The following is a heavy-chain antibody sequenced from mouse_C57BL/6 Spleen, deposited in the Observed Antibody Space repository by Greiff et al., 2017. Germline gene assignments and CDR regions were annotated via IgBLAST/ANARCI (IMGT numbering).Heavy chain of an antibody. D-gene: IGHD2-4*01. J-gene: IGHJ4*01. Sequence: QVQLQQPGAELVKPGASVKMSCKASGYTFTSYWITWVKQRPGQGLEWIGDIYPGSGSTNYNEKFKSKATLTVDTSSSTAYMQLSSLTSEDSAVYYCARCDYDYDGPRSCAMDYWGQGTSVTVSS. CDR3: ARCDYDYDGPRSCAMDY. CDR1: GYTFTSYW. V-gene: IGHV1-55*01. CDR2: IYPGSGST.